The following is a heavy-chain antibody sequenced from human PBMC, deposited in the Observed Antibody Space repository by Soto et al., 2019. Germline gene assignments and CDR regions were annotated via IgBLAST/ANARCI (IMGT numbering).Heavy chain of an antibody. V-gene: IGHV2-5*02. CDR1: GFSLSTSGVG. J-gene: IGHJ4*02. D-gene: IGHD5-12*01. CDR3: AHRGRGYSGFVFAY. CDR2: IYWDDDK. Sequence: QITLKESGPTLVKPTQTLTLTCTFSGFSLSTSGVGVGWIRQPPGKALEWLALIYWDDDKRYSPSLKSRLTITKDTSKNPVVLTKTNMDPVDTATYYCAHRGRGYSGFVFAYWGQGTLVTVSS.